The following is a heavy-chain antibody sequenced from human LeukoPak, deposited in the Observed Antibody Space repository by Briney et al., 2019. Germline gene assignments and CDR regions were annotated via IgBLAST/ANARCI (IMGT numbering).Heavy chain of an antibody. CDR2: IYSGGST. V-gene: IGHV3-53*01. CDR3: ARERVGATVDY. J-gene: IGHJ4*02. CDR1: GFIFSSYY. Sequence: GGSLRLSCAASGFIFSSYYMSWVRQAPGKGLEWVSVIYSGGSTYYADSVKGRFTISRDNSKNTLYLQMNSLRAEDTAVYYCARERVGATVDYWGQGTLVTVSS. D-gene: IGHD1-26*01.